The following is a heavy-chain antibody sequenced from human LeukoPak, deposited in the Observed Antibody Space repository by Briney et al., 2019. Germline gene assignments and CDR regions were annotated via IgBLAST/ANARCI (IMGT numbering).Heavy chain of an antibody. CDR3: TRVSGYCTNGVCFLSYYYMDV. D-gene: IGHD2-8*01. Sequence: PGGSLRPSCTASGFTFGDYAMSWVRQAPGKGLEWVGFIRSKAYGGTTEYAASVKGRFTISGDDSKSIAYLQMNSLKTEDTAVYYCTRVSGYCTNGVCFLSYYYMDVWGKGTTVTVSS. CDR2: IRSKAYGGTT. V-gene: IGHV3-49*04. J-gene: IGHJ6*03. CDR1: GFTFGDYA.